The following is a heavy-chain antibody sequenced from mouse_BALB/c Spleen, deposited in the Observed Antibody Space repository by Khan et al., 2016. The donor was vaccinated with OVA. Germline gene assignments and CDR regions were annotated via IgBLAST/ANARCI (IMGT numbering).Heavy chain of an antibody. D-gene: IGHD2-10*01. CDR2: INTYTGEP. Sequence: QIQLVQSGPELKKPGETVKISCKASGHTFTKYGMNWVKQAPGKGLKWMGWINTYTGEPTYADDFNGRFAFSLETSASTAYLQINNRKNEDTATYFCARPPYFSYVLDNWGQGTSVTVAS. CDR3: ARPPYFSYVLDN. J-gene: IGHJ4*01. CDR1: GHTFTKYG. V-gene: IGHV9-3-1*01.